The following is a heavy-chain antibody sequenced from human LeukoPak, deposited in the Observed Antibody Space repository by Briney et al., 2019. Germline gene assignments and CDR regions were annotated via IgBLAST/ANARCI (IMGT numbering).Heavy chain of an antibody. Sequence: GGSLRLSCAASGFTFSSYGMHWVRQAPGKGLEWVAVISYDGSNKYYADSVKGRFTISRDNSKNTLYLQMNSLRAEDTAVYQCAKDRVWMVRGLNYYYYGLDVWGQGTTVTVSS. V-gene: IGHV3-30*18. D-gene: IGHD3-10*01. J-gene: IGHJ6*02. CDR1: GFTFSSYG. CDR2: ISYDGSNK. CDR3: AKDRVWMVRGLNYYYYGLDV.